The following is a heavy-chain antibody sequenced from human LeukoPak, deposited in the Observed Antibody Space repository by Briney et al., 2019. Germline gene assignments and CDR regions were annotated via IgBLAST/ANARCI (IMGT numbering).Heavy chain of an antibody. D-gene: IGHD3-22*01. V-gene: IGHV4-39*01. J-gene: IGHJ4*02. Sequence: PSETLSLTCAASGGSISSSSYYWGWIRQPPGKGLEWIGSIYYSGSTYYNPSLKSRVTISVDTSKNQFSLKLSSVTAADTAVYYCARLGTFVTYYYDSSGYSGDYWGQGTLVTVSS. CDR1: GGSISSSSYY. CDR3: ARLGTFVTYYYDSSGYSGDY. CDR2: IYYSGST.